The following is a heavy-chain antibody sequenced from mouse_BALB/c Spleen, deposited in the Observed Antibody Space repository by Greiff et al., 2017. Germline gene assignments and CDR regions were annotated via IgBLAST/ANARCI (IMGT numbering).Heavy chain of an antibody. CDR3: TGIYYGYDYYAMDY. CDR1: GFTFSSYW. V-gene: IGHV6-3*01. J-gene: IGHJ4*01. D-gene: IGHD2-2*01. Sequence: EVMLVESGGGLVQPGGSMKLSCVASGFTFSSYWMSWVRQSPEKGLEWVAEIRLKSDNYATHYAESVKGKFTISRDDSKSRLYLQMNSLRAEDTGIYYCTGIYYGYDYYAMDYWGQGTSVTVSS. CDR2: IRLKSDNYAT.